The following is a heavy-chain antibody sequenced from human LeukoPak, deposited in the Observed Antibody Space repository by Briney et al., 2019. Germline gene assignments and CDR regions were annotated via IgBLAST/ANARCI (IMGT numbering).Heavy chain of an antibody. CDR1: GGSISSGGYY. CDR3: ARGDLRADY. J-gene: IGHJ4*02. CDR2: IYNSGST. Sequence: SETLSLTCTVSGGSISSGGYYWSWIRQPPGKGLEWIGYIYNSGSTYYNPSLKSRVTILVDRSKNQFSLNLRFVTAADTAVYYCARGDLRADYWGQGTLVTVSS. D-gene: IGHD3-16*01. V-gene: IGHV4-30-2*01.